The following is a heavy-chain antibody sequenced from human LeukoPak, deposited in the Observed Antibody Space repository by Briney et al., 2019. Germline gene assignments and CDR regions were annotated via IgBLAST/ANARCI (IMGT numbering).Heavy chain of an antibody. CDR2: INHSGST. J-gene: IGHJ4*02. Sequence: SETLSLTCAVYGGSFSGYYWSWIRQPPGKGLEWIGEINHSGSTNYNPSLKSRVTISVDTSKNQFSLKLSSVTAADTAVYYCVRILTSGDYWGQGTLVTVSS. V-gene: IGHV4-34*01. CDR3: VRILTSGDY. CDR1: GGSFSGYY. D-gene: IGHD3-10*01.